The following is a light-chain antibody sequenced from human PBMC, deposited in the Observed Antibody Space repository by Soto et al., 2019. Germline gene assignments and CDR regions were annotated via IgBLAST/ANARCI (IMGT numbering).Light chain of an antibody. V-gene: IGLV2-14*01. CDR2: EVK. Sequence: QSVLTQPASVSGSPGQSITISCTGTSDDIGGYDFVSWYQQLPGKVPKLITYEVKNRPSGVSHRFSGSKSGNTAYLTISGLQAEDEADSHCSSFSGSSTPRLFGTGTKLTGL. CDR1: SDDIGGYDF. J-gene: IGLJ1*01. CDR3: SSFSGSSTPRL.